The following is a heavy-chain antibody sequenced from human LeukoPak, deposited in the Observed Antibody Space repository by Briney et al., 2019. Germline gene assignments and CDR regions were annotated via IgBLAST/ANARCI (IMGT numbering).Heavy chain of an antibody. D-gene: IGHD2-15*01. CDR1: GFTFSSYE. Sequence: GGTLRLSCAASGFTFSSYEMNWVRQAPGKGLEWVSYISSSGSTIYYADSVKGRFTISRDNAKNSLYLQMNSLGAEDTAVYYCARAARDGFDYWGQGTLVTVSS. V-gene: IGHV3-48*03. J-gene: IGHJ4*02. CDR2: ISSSGSTI. CDR3: ARAARDGFDY.